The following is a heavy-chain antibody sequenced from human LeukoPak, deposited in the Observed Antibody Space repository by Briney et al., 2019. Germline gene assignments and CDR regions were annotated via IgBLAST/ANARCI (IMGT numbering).Heavy chain of an antibody. V-gene: IGHV1-2*02. CDR3: ACWLSGYCSGGSCLKFDY. J-gene: IGHJ4*02. CDR1: GYTFTGYY. Sequence: ASVKVSCKASGYTFTGYYMHWVRQAPGQGLEWMGWINPNSGGTNYAQKFQGRVTMTRDTSISTAYMELSRLRSDDTAVYYCACWLSGYCSGGSCLKFDYWGQGTLVTVSS. D-gene: IGHD2-15*01. CDR2: INPNSGGT.